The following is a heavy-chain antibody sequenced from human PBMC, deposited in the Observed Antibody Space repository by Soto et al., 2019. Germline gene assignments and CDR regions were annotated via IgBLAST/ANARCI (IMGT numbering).Heavy chain of an antibody. CDR1: GGSFRGYY. D-gene: IGHD3-22*01. J-gene: IGHJ4*02. CDR3: ARAGDSSGYADF. Sequence: SETLSLTCAVYGGSFRGYYWTWIRQPPGKGLEWIGEINHSGSTNYNPSLKSRVTISVDTSKNQFFLKLSSVTAADTAVYYCARAGDSSGYADFWGRGTLVTVSS. CDR2: INHSGST. V-gene: IGHV4-34*01.